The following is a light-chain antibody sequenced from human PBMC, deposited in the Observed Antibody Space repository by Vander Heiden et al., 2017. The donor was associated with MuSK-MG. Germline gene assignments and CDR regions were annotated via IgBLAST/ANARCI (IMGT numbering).Light chain of an antibody. J-gene: IGLJ2*01. CDR2: QDS. CDR3: QAWDSSTAV. CDR1: RLGDKY. V-gene: IGLV3-1*01. Sequence: SYELTQPPSVSVSPGQTASITCSGDRLGDKYVSWYQQKPGQSPVLVIYQDSKRPAGIPERFSGSNSGNTATLTISGTQAMDEDDYYCQAWDSSTAVFGGGTKLTVL.